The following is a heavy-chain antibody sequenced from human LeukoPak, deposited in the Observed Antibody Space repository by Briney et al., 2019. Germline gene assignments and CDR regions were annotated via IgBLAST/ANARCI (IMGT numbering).Heavy chain of an antibody. J-gene: IGHJ4*02. V-gene: IGHV4-39*01. CDR2: IYYSGST. CDR3: ARFPNYDYVWGSPDNGSDY. CDR1: GGSISSSSYY. Sequence: SETLSLTCTVSGGSISSSSYYWGWIRQPPGKGLEWIGSIYYSGSTYYNPSLKSRVTISVDTSKNQFSLKLSSVTAADTAVYYCARFPNYDYVWGSPDNGSDYRGQGTLVTVSS. D-gene: IGHD3-16*01.